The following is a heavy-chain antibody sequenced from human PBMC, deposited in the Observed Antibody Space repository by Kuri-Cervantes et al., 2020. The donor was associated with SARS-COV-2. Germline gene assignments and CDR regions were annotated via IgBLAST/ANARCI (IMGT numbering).Heavy chain of an antibody. J-gene: IGHJ4*02. CDR1: GFTFSNYA. CDR3: AKDLSGVSSSFIFDS. V-gene: IGHV3-23*01. Sequence: GGSLRLSCGASGFTFSNYAMSWVRQAPGKGLQWVSTISVSGDSTYYADSVKGRFTISRDNSKNTLYLQMNSLRAEDTAVYYYAKDLSGVSSSFIFDSWGQGTPVTVSS. D-gene: IGHD2/OR15-2a*01. CDR2: ISVSGDST.